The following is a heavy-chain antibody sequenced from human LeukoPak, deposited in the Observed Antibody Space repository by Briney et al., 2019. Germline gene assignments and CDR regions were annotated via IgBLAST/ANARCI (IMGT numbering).Heavy chain of an antibody. CDR3: ARAAAGSAFDI. D-gene: IGHD6-13*01. CDR2: IYTSGST. J-gene: IGHJ3*02. CDR1: GGSMNSHY. Sequence: SEPLSLTCTVSGGSMNSHYWNWIRQPAGKGLEWIGRIYTSGSTNYNPSLNSRVTMSVDTAKNQFSLKLSSVTDADTAVYYCARAAAGSAFDIWGQGTVLTVSP. V-gene: IGHV4-4*07.